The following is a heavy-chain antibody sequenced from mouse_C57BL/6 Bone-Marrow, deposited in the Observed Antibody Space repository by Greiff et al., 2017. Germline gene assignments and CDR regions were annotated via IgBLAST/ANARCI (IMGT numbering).Heavy chain of an antibody. CDR1: GYNFTSSG. CDR2: IYPRSGNT. V-gene: IGHV1-81*01. D-gene: IGHD2-1*01. J-gene: IGHJ2*01. Sequence: VQLQQSGAELARPGASVKLSCKASGYNFTSSGISWVKQRTGQGLEWIGEIYPRSGNTYYNEKFKGKATLTADKSSSTAYMERRSLTSEDSAVYFGAQFYYGNSFDYWGQGTPLTVSS. CDR3: AQFYYGNSFDY.